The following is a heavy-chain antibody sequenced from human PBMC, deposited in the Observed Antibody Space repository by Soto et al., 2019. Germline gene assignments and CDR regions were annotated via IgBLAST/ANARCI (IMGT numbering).Heavy chain of an antibody. V-gene: IGHV4-39*01. CDR1: GGSITSSGYY. Sequence: HLQLPESGPGPVKPSETLSLTCTVSGGSITSSGYYWGWIRQSPGKGLEWIGTIYYSGSIYYDASVRGRVTISVDASKNQLSLRLSSVTAADTAVYYCVRGSYDYMWEGDFFDYWGQGTLVTVAS. CDR3: VRGSYDYMWEGDFFDY. CDR2: IYYSGSI. D-gene: IGHD3-16*01. J-gene: IGHJ4*02.